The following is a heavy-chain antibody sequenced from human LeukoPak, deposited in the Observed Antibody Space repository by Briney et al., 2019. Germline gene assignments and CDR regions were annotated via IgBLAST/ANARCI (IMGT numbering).Heavy chain of an antibody. CDR2: IKQDGSAK. V-gene: IGHV3-7*01. D-gene: IGHD2-2*01. CDR3: ARWRGSTSERSDY. J-gene: IGHJ4*02. CDR1: GFTFSDYW. Sequence: GSLRLSCTASGFTFSDYWMRWVRQAPGKGLEWVANIKQDGSAKYYVDSVKGRFTISRDNAKNSLYLQMDSLRVEDTATYYCARWRGSTSERSDYWGQGTLVTVSS.